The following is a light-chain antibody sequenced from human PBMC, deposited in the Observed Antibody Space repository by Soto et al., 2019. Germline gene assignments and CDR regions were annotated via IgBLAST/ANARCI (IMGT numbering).Light chain of an antibody. CDR3: QQFNNYPRT. Sequence: DIQVTQSPSFLSASVGDRVTITCRASQAISNYLAWYQQIPGRAPKLLIYTASTLHSGVPSRFSGSGSGTEFTLTISSLQPEDCANYYCQQFNNYPRTFGQGTKLEIK. J-gene: IGKJ2*01. CDR1: QAISNY. V-gene: IGKV1-9*01. CDR2: TAS.